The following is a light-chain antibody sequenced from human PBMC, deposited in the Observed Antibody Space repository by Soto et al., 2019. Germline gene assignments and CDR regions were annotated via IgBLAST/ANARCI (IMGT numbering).Light chain of an antibody. V-gene: IGLV2-14*01. CDR3: CSYTSSSNYV. Sequence: QSALTQPASVSGSPGPSITISCTGTSSDFDIYKYVSWYQQHPGKAPKLMIYQVTNRPSGVSNRFSGSTSGNTASLTISGLQAEDEADYYCCSYTSSSNYVFGTGTKLTVL. CDR1: SSDFDIYKY. J-gene: IGLJ1*01. CDR2: QVT.